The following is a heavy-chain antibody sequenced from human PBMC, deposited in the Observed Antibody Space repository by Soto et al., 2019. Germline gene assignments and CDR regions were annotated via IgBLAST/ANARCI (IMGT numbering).Heavy chain of an antibody. D-gene: IGHD2-21*02. CDR2: IYYSGST. Sequence: PSETLSLTCTVSGGSISSSSYYWGWIRQPPGKGLEWIGSIYYSGSTYYNPSLKSRVTISVDTSKNRFSLKLSSVTAADTAVYYCAGARGGLTLVVVTAINYFDYWGQGTLVTVSS. CDR1: GGSISSSSYY. V-gene: IGHV4-39*01. CDR3: AGARGGLTLVVVTAINYFDY. J-gene: IGHJ4*02.